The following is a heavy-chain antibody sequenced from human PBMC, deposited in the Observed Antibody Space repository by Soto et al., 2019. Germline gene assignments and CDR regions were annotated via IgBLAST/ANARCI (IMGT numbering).Heavy chain of an antibody. Sequence: ASVKASCRASGYTFTSCGISWQRQAPGQGLEWMGWISAYNGNTNYAQKLQGRVTMTTDTSTSTAYMELRSLRSDDTAVYYCARVIVRVFWFDPWGQGTLVTVSS. V-gene: IGHV1-18*01. J-gene: IGHJ5*02. CDR2: ISAYNGNT. D-gene: IGHD3-10*01. CDR1: GYTFTSCG. CDR3: ARVIVRVFWFDP.